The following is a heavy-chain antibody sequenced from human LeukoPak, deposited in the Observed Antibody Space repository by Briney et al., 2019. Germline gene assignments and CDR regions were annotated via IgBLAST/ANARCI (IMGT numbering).Heavy chain of an antibody. CDR3: ARAPAWLQPRFDY. CDR1: GFTFSSYA. V-gene: IGHV3-30-3*01. D-gene: IGHD5-24*01. CDR2: ISYDGSNK. Sequence: GGSLRLSCAASGFTFSSYAMHRVRQAPGKGLEWVAVISYDGSNKYYADSVKGRFTISRDNSKNTLYLQMNSLRAEDTAVYYCARAPAWLQPRFDYWGQGTLVTVSS. J-gene: IGHJ4*02.